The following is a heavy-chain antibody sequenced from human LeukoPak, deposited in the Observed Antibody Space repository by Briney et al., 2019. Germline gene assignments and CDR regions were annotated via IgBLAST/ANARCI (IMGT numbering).Heavy chain of an antibody. D-gene: IGHD6-19*01. J-gene: IGHJ4*02. CDR3: ARGLGGWPIDY. Sequence: GGSLRLYCAASGFTFSSYWMSWVRQAPGKGLEWVANIKQDGSEKYYVDSVKGRFTISRDNAKNSLYLQMNSLRAEDTAGYYCARGLGGWPIDYWGQGTLVTVSS. V-gene: IGHV3-7*01. CDR1: GFTFSSYW. CDR2: IKQDGSEK.